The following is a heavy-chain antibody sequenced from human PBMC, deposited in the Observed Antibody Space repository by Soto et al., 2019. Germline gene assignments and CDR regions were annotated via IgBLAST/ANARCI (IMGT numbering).Heavy chain of an antibody. CDR1: GGTFSSYT. Sequence: QVQLVQSGAEVKKPGSSVKVSCKASGGTFSSYTISWVRQAPGQGLEWMGRIIPILGIANYAQKFQGRVTIPADKSTSTAYMELSSLRSEDTAVYYCARRHCSGGSCYSAWFDPWGQGTLVTVSS. CDR2: IIPILGIA. D-gene: IGHD2-15*01. J-gene: IGHJ5*02. V-gene: IGHV1-69*02. CDR3: ARRHCSGGSCYSAWFDP.